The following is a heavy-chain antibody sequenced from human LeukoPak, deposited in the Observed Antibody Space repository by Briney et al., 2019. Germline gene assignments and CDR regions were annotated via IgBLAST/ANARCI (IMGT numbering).Heavy chain of an antibody. Sequence: AASVKVSCKASGYTFTSYGISWVRQAPGQVLVWMGWISAYNGNTNYAQKLQGRVTMTTDTSTSTAYMELRSLRSDDTAVYYCARDGLVTMVRGVTYPPSHPIDYWGQGTLVTVSS. V-gene: IGHV1-18*01. CDR1: GYTFTSYG. CDR3: ARDGLVTMVRGVTYPPSHPIDY. D-gene: IGHD3-10*01. CDR2: ISAYNGNT. J-gene: IGHJ4*02.